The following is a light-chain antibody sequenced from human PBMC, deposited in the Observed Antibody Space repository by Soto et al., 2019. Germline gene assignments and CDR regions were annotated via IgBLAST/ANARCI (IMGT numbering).Light chain of an antibody. CDR1: QSVGSN. CDR3: QQYNNWPRT. CDR2: GAS. Sequence: EIVMTQSPATLSVSPGEGATLSCRASQSVGSNLAWYQQKPGQAPRLLIYGASTRATGIPARFSGXXXXTXXTLTISSLQSEDFAVYYCQQYNNWPRTFGQGTKVEIK. V-gene: IGKV3-15*01. J-gene: IGKJ1*01.